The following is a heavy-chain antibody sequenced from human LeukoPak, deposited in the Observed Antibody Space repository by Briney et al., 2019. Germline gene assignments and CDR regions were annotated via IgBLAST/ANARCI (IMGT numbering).Heavy chain of an antibody. J-gene: IGHJ4*02. CDR2: ISYDGSNK. D-gene: IGHD3-22*01. CDR3: ARGRWAVVTPGGYFDY. Sequence: GGSLRLSCAASGFTFSSYAMHWVRQAPGKGLEWVAVISYDGSNKYYADSVKGRFTISRDNSKNTLYLQMNSLRAEDTAVYYCARGRWAVVTPGGYFDYWGQGTLVTVSS. CDR1: GFTFSSYA. V-gene: IGHV3-30-3*01.